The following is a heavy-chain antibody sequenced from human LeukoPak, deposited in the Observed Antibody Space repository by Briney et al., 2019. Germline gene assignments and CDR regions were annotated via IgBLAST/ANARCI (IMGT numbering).Heavy chain of an antibody. Sequence: SETLSLTCAVYGGSFSGYYWSWIRQPPGKGLEWIGEINHSGSTNYNPSLKSRVTISVDTSKNQFSLKLSSVTAADTAVYYCARGLPAVITVTTFDYWGQGTLVTVSS. CDR1: GGSFSGYY. J-gene: IGHJ4*02. V-gene: IGHV4-34*01. CDR2: INHSGST. D-gene: IGHD4-17*01. CDR3: ARGLPAVITVTTFDY.